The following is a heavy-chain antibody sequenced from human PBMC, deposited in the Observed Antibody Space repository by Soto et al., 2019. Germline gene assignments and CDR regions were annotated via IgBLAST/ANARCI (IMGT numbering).Heavy chain of an antibody. CDR1: GGSFSGYY. CDR2: INHSGST. D-gene: IGHD2-2*01. Sequence: QVQLQQWGAGLLKPSETLSLTCAVYGGSFSGYYWSWIRQPPGKGLEWIGEINHSGSTNYNPSLKSQVTISVDTAKNQFSLKLSSVTAADTAVYYCARKTSVPAARLYCYYYYGMDVWGQGTPVTVSS. J-gene: IGHJ6*02. CDR3: ARKTSVPAARLYCYYYYGMDV. V-gene: IGHV4-34*01.